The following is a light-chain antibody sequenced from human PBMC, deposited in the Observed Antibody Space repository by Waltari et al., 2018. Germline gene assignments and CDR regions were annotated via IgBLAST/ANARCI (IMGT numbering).Light chain of an antibody. Sequence: QSALTQPRSVSGSPGPSVTISCTGTSNNIGSYNYVSWYQQYPGKAPKLMIYDVTKRPSGVPHRFSASKSGNTASLTISGLQAEDEAEYYCCSYAGSHTYVFGTATKVTVL. CDR2: DVT. CDR1: SNNIGSYNY. J-gene: IGLJ1*01. CDR3: CSYAGSHTYV. V-gene: IGLV2-11*01.